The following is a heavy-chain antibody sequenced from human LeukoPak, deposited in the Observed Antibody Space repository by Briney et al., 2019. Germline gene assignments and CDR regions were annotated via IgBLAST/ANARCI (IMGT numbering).Heavy chain of an antibody. Sequence: GESLKISGKSSGYSFTCYWIAWVRPMPGKGLEGMGILYPGDSENSESPSLQGHVTISADRSITTAYLQSSSLKASDTAIYYCARPNYGGTYDYWYFDFWGRGTLVTVSS. CDR1: GYSFTCYW. CDR3: ARPNYGGTYDYWYFDF. V-gene: IGHV5-51*01. CDR2: LYPGDSEN. J-gene: IGHJ2*01. D-gene: IGHD1-26*01.